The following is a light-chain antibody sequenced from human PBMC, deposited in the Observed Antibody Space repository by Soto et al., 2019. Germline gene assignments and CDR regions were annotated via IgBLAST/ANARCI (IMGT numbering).Light chain of an antibody. V-gene: IGKV1-5*01. Sequence: DIQMTQSLSTLSASLGDRLTITCRASQSISTWLAWYQQKPGKAPKLLIYDASSLESGVPSRFSGSVSGTEFTLTISSLQPDDFATYYCQQYKSYSTFGQGTKVDI. J-gene: IGKJ1*01. CDR2: DAS. CDR1: QSISTW. CDR3: QQYKSYST.